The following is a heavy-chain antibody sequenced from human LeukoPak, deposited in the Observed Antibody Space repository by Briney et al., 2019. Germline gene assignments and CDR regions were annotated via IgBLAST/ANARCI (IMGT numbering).Heavy chain of an antibody. CDR3: AKENGDLYEYCGFTSCSDNWFDP. J-gene: IGHJ5*02. Sequence: PGRSLRLSCAASGFTFSSYAMSWVRQAPGKGLEWVSSISDSGGSTYYADSVKGRFTVSRDNSKNTLYLQMSSLRADDTAVYYCAKENGDLYEYCGFTSCSDNWFDPWGQGTLVTVSS. D-gene: IGHD2-2*01. CDR1: GFTFSSYA. CDR2: ISDSGGST. V-gene: IGHV3-23*01.